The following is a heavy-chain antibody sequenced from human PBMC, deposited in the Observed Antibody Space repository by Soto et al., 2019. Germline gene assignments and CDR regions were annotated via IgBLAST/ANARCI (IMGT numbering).Heavy chain of an antibody. CDR3: AKDASSGCYDNFDY. CDR2: ISWNSGSI. CDR1: GFTFDDYA. J-gene: IGHJ4*02. V-gene: IGHV3-9*01. D-gene: IGHD6-19*01. Sequence: EVQLVESGGGLVQPGRSLRLSCAASGFTFDDYAMHWVRQAPGKGLEWVSGISWNSGSIGYADSVKGRFTISRDNAKNSLYLQMNSLRAEDTALYYCAKDASSGCYDNFDYWGQGTLVTVSS.